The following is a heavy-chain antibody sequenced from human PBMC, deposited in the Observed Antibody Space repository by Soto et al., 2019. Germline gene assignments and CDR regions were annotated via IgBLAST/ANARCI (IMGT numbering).Heavy chain of an antibody. V-gene: IGHV3-23*01. Sequence: EVQLLESGGGLVQPGGSLRLSCAASGFTFSSYAMSWVRQAPGKGLEWVSAISGSGGSTYYADSVKGRFTISRDNSRDTLYLTLNSLIAEYTAVYSCVKDPRNITIVRGAQHGFDPCVQGTLVTVSS. CDR1: GFTFSSYA. D-gene: IGHD3-10*01. CDR3: VKDPRNITIVRGAQHGFDP. J-gene: IGHJ5*02. CDR2: ISGSGGST.